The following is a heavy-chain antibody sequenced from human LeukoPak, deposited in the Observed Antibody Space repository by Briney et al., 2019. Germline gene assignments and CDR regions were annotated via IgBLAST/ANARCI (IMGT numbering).Heavy chain of an antibody. Sequence: GGSLRLSCATSGFKFRNYDMFWVREAEGKGLEWVAKVGTDGGTYYAASVKGRFTISRDNVKTSVFLQMKALGDGDTATYYCARSRSSEYISALDNWGQGVLVSVSS. CDR2: VGTDGGT. CDR3: ARSRSSEYISALDN. D-gene: IGHD2/OR15-2a*01. J-gene: IGHJ4*02. V-gene: IGHV3-13*01. CDR1: GFKFRNYD.